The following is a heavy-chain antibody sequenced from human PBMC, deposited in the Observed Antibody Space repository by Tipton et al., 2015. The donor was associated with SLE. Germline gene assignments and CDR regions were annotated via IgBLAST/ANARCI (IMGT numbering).Heavy chain of an antibody. Sequence: QSGAEVKKPGASVKVSCKASGYTFTTFALHWVRQDPGQRLEWMGWINTGSGKTKYSQKFQGRVSITSDTTASTSYMELSSLRSEDTAVYYCANGPGLQAFDIWGQGTMVTVSS. V-gene: IGHV1-3*04. J-gene: IGHJ3*02. CDR1: GYTFTTFA. CDR3: ANGPGLQAFDI. CDR2: INTGSGKT.